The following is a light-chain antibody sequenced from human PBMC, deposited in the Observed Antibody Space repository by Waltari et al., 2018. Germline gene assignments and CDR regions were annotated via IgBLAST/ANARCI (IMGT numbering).Light chain of an antibody. CDR2: AAT. Sequence: DIQMTQSPSSLSGSVGDRVTITCRASQDINTYLHWYRQKPGEAPELLIYAATNLQGGVPVRFSGSGSGTDFTLTIDSLQPDDFATYFCQQTYSAPHTFGQGSRLDI. CDR3: QQTYSAPHT. CDR1: QDINTY. J-gene: IGKJ2*01. V-gene: IGKV1-39*01.